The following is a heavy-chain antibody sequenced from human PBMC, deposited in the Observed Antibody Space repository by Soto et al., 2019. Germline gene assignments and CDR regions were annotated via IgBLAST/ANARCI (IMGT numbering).Heavy chain of an antibody. CDR2: IKEDGSEK. CDR3: ARETRDYGGNSRFDY. D-gene: IGHD4-17*01. J-gene: IGHJ4*02. CDR1: GLTFSRYW. V-gene: IGHV3-7*01. Sequence: GGSLRLSCAASGLTFSRYWMSWVRQAPGKGLEWVANIKEDGSEKYYVDSVKGRFTISRDNAKNSLYLQMNSLRAEDTAVYYCARETRDYGGNSRFDYWGQGTLVTVSS.